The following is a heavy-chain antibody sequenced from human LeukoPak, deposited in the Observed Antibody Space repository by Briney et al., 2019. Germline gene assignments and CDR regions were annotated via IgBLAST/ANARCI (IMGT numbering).Heavy chain of an antibody. V-gene: IGHV4-39*07. Sequence: SETLSLTCTVSGGSISSSSYYWGWIRQPPGKGLEWIGSIYYSGSTYYNPSLKSRVTISVDTSRNQFSLKLSSVTAADTAVYYCAPLLVRGVIGPIGYWGQGTLVTVSS. CDR3: APLLVRGVIGPIGY. D-gene: IGHD3-10*01. CDR2: IYYSGST. J-gene: IGHJ4*02. CDR1: GGSISSSSYY.